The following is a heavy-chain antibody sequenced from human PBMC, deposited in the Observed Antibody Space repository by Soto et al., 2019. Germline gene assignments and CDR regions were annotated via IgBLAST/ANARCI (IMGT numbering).Heavy chain of an antibody. CDR3: ARVRDFWSGYYFDDDAFDI. CDR1: GGSISSGGYY. J-gene: IGHJ3*02. V-gene: IGHV4-31*03. CDR2: IYYSGST. D-gene: IGHD3-3*01. Sequence: PSETLSLTCTVSGGSISSGGYYWSWIRQQPGKGLEWIGYIYYSGSTYYNPSLKSRVTISVDTSKNQFSLKLSSVTAADTAVYYCARVRDFWSGYYFDDDAFDIWGQGTMVTVSS.